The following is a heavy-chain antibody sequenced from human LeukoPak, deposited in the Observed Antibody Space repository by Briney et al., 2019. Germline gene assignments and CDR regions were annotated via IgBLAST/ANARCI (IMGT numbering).Heavy chain of an antibody. Sequence: QPGGSLRLSCAASGFTFSSYAMSWVRQAPGKGLEWVSAISGSGGSTYYADSVKGRFTISRDNSKDTLYLQMNSLRAEDTAVYYCARDLSSSYYFDYWGQGTLVTVSS. CDR3: ARDLSSSYYFDY. CDR2: ISGSGGST. J-gene: IGHJ4*02. D-gene: IGHD6-13*01. V-gene: IGHV3-23*01. CDR1: GFTFSSYA.